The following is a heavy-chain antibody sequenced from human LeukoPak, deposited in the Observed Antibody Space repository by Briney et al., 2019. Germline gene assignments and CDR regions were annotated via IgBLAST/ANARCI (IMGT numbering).Heavy chain of an antibody. J-gene: IGHJ4*02. CDR1: GSRFTSYW. CDR2: IYPGDSDT. V-gene: IGHV5-51*01. CDR3: ARRYRIVGATARDFYFDY. D-gene: IGHD1-26*01. Sequence: GESLKISCKGSGSRFTSYWIGWVRPMAGKGLEWRGIIYPGDSDTRYSPSFQGQVTISADKSIRTAYLQWSSLKASDTAMYYCARRYRIVGATARDFYFDYWGQGTLVTVPS.